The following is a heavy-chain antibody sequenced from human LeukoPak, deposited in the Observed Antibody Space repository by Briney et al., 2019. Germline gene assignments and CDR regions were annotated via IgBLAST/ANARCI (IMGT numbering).Heavy chain of an antibody. CDR1: GGSISSYY. V-gene: IGHV4-4*07. J-gene: IGHJ6*02. CDR2: IYTSGST. CDR3: ARCLSEPELAYSMDV. Sequence: SETLSLTCTVSGGSISSYYWSWIRQPAGKGLEWIGRIYTSGSTNYNPSLKSRVTMSVDTSKNQFSLKLSSVTAADTAVYYCARCLSEPELAYSMDVWGQGTTVTVSS. D-gene: IGHD1-7*01.